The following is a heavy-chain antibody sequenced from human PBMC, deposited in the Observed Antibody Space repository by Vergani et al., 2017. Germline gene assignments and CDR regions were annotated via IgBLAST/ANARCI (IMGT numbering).Heavy chain of an antibody. CDR1: GYSFTSYW. D-gene: IGHD4-17*01. CDR2: IYPGDSDT. V-gene: IGHV5-51*03. J-gene: IGHJ6*02. CDR3: ARETTVTKYYYYYGMDV. Sequence: EVQLVQSGAEVKKPGESLKISCKGSGYSFTSYWIGWVRQMPGKGLEWMGIIYPGDSDTRYSPSFQGQVTISADKSISTAYLQWSSLKASDTAMYYYARETTVTKYYYYYGMDVWGQGTTVTVSS.